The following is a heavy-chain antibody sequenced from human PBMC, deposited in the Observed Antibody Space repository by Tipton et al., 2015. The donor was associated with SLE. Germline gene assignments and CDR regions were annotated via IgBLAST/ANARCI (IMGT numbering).Heavy chain of an antibody. CDR1: GFTFDDYA. J-gene: IGHJ4*02. CDR2: ISWNSGSI. D-gene: IGHD4-17*01. Sequence: SLRLSCAASGFTFDDYAMHWVRQAPGKGLEWVSGISWNSGSIGYADSVKGRFTISRDNAKNSLYLQMNSLRAGDTALYYCAKGDYGDYLDYWGQGTLVTVSS. V-gene: IGHV3-9*01. CDR3: AKGDYGDYLDY.